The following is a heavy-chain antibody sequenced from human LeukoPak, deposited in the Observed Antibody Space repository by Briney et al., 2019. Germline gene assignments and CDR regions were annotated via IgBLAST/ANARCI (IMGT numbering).Heavy chain of an antibody. V-gene: IGHV4-39*01. J-gene: IGHJ4*02. D-gene: IGHD3-22*01. CDR3: ARHRESSGYSPFDY. CDR1: GGSFSSGTYY. Sequence: KPSETLSLTCTVSGGSFSSGTYYWGWIRLPPGKGLEWIGSISYSGSTYYIPSLQSRVTISVDTSKNQFSLKLSSVTAADTAVYYCARHRESSGYSPFDYWGQGTLVTVSS. CDR2: ISYSGST.